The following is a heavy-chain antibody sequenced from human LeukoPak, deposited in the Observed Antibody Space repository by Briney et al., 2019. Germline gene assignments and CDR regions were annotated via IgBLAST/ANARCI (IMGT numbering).Heavy chain of an antibody. D-gene: IGHD3-22*01. Sequence: SETLSLTCTVSGGSISSGDYYWSWIRQPPGKGLEWIGYIYYSGSTYYNPSLKSRVTISVDTSKNQFSLKLSSVTAADTAVYYCASSRRCYYDSSGYYAFDIWGQGTMVTVSS. CDR2: IYYSGST. V-gene: IGHV4-30-4*08. CDR3: ASSRRCYYDSSGYYAFDI. CDR1: GGSISSGDYY. J-gene: IGHJ3*02.